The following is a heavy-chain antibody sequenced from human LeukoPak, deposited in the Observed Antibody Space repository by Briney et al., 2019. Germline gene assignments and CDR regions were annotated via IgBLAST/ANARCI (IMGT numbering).Heavy chain of an antibody. J-gene: IGHJ1*01. CDR3: AEGRFQH. Sequence: GRSLRLSCAASGFTFSSYAMHWVRQAPGKGLEWLAVISYDGSNKYYADSVKGRFTISRDNSKNTLYLQMNSLRAEDTAVYYCAEGRFQHWGQGTLVTVSS. CDR1: GFTFSSYA. D-gene: IGHD2-15*01. V-gene: IGHV3-30*04. CDR2: ISYDGSNK.